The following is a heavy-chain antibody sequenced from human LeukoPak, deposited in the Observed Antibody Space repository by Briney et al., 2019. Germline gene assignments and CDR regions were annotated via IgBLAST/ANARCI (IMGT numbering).Heavy chain of an antibody. Sequence: PGGSLRLSCAASGFTFSSYSMNWVRQAPGKGLEWVSSISSSSSYIYYADSVKGRFTISRDNAKNSLYLQMNSLRAEDTAVYYCARVPSGWYFVDYWGQGTLVTVSS. CDR1: GFTFSSYS. V-gene: IGHV3-21*01. CDR3: ARVPSGWYFVDY. D-gene: IGHD6-19*01. J-gene: IGHJ4*02. CDR2: ISSSSSYI.